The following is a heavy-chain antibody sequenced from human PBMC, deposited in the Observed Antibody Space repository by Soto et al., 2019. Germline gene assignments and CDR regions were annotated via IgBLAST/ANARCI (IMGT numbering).Heavy chain of an antibody. D-gene: IGHD5-18*01. J-gene: IGHJ4*02. CDR3: ARWGGGGRWIQLWLPGDY. Sequence: QVQLQQWGAGLLKPSETLSLTCAVYGGSFSGYYWSWIRQPPGKGLEWIGEINHSGSTNYNPALKSRVTISVDTSKNQFSLKLSSVTAADTAVYYCARWGGGGRWIQLWLPGDYWGQGTLVTVSS. V-gene: IGHV4-34*01. CDR1: GGSFSGYY. CDR2: INHSGST.